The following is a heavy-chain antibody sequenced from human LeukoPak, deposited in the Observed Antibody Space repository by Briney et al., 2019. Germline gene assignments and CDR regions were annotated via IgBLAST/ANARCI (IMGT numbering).Heavy chain of an antibody. Sequence: GGSLRLSCAASGFTFSSYSMNWVRQAPGKGLEWVSSISSSSSYIYYADSVKGRFTTSRDNAKNSLYLQMNSLRAEDTAVYYCARDEELYYDSSGYLGYWGQGTLVTVSS. CDR3: ARDEELYYDSSGYLGY. V-gene: IGHV3-21*01. CDR1: GFTFSSYS. D-gene: IGHD3-22*01. CDR2: ISSSSSYI. J-gene: IGHJ4*02.